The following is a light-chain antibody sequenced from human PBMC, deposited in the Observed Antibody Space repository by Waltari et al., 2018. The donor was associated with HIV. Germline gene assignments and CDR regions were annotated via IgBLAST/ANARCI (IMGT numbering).Light chain of an antibody. J-gene: IGLJ3*02. V-gene: IGLV7-46*01. CDR2: DTS. Sequence: QAVVTQEHSLTVSQGGTVTLTCGSSTGAVPSGHDPYWFQQKPGQAPRTLIDDTSNKHSCAPALGSVSPPRGKAALTLSGAHPEKWAEYYCLLSDSGARVFGEGTKLTVL. CDR1: TGAVPSGHD. CDR3: LLSDSGARV.